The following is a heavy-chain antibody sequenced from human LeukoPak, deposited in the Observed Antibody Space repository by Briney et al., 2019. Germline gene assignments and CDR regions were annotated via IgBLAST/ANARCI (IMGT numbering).Heavy chain of an antibody. D-gene: IGHD1-14*01. V-gene: IGHV3-21*01. CDR2: ISSSSSYM. CDR3: ARGRAGYYFDY. J-gene: IGHJ4*02. Sequence: GGSLRLSCAASGFTFSSYSMNWVRQAPGKGPEWVSSISSSSSYMYYADSVKGRFTISKDNAKNSLYLQMNSLRAEDTAVYYCARGRAGYYFDYWGQGTLVTVSS. CDR1: GFTFSSYS.